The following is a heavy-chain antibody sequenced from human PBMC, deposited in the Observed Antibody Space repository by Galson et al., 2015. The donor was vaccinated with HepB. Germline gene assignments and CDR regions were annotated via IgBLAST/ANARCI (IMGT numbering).Heavy chain of an antibody. Sequence: SLRLSCAASGFTFSSYNMNWVRQAPGKGLEWVSSISSSSSNMYHADSVKGRFTISRDNAKNSLYLQMSGLRDEDTAVYYCVVAASYYYYGMDIWGQGTTVTVSS. CDR1: GFTFSSYN. CDR3: VVAASYYYYGMDI. CDR2: ISSSSSNM. J-gene: IGHJ6*02. V-gene: IGHV3-48*02.